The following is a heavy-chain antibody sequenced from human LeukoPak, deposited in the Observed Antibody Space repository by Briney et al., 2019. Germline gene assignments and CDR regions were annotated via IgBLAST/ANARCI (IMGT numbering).Heavy chain of an antibody. J-gene: IGHJ5*02. Sequence: SETLSLTCTVSGGSISSYYWSWIRLPPGKGLEWIGYIYYTGATYYNPSLKSRVTISLDTSKNQFSLKLSSVTAADTAVYYCARGMIWFDPWGQGTLVTVSS. CDR1: GGSISSYY. CDR2: IYYTGAT. V-gene: IGHV4-59*01. D-gene: IGHD3-16*01. CDR3: ARGMIWFDP.